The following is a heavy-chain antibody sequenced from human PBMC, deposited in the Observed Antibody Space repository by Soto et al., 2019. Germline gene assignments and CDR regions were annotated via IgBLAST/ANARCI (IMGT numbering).Heavy chain of an antibody. Sequence: GGSLRLSCTASGFTFGDYAMSWFRQAPGKGLEWVGFIRSKAYGGTTEYAASVKGRFTISRDDSKSIAYLQMNSLKTEDTAVYYCTRDSDTLDPDPYYYYYMDVWGKGTTVTVSS. CDR2: IRSKAYGGTT. D-gene: IGHD5-18*01. CDR1: GFTFGDYA. V-gene: IGHV3-49*03. J-gene: IGHJ6*03. CDR3: TRDSDTLDPDPYYYYYMDV.